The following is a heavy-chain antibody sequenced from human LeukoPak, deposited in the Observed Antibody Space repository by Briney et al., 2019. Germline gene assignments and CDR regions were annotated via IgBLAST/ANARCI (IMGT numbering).Heavy chain of an antibody. Sequence: PSETLSLTCAVYGGSFSGYYWSWIRQPPGKGLEWIGEINHSGSTNYNPSLKSRVTISVDTSKNQFSLKLSSVTAADTAVYYCARGGYYDSSGYYWFDYRGQGTLVTVSS. D-gene: IGHD3-22*01. V-gene: IGHV4-34*01. CDR2: INHSGST. CDR3: ARGGYYDSSGYYWFDY. J-gene: IGHJ4*02. CDR1: GGSFSGYY.